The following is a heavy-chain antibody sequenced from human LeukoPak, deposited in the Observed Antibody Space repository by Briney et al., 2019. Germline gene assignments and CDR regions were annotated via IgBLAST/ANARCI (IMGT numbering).Heavy chain of an antibody. J-gene: IGHJ6*03. CDR2: ISAYNGNT. CDR3: ASSAGELLLKSDYYYMDV. V-gene: IGHV1-18*01. Sequence: GASVKVSCKASGYTFTSYGISWVRQAPGQGLEWMGWISAYNGNTNYAQKLQGRVTMTRDMSTSTVYMELSSLRSEDTAVYYCASSAGELLLKSDYYYMDVWGKGTTVTVSS. D-gene: IGHD1-26*01. CDR1: GYTFTSYG.